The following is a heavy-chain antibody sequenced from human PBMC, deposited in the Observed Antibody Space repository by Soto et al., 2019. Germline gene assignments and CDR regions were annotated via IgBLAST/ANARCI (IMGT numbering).Heavy chain of an antibody. Sequence: GSLRLSCAASGFTFSIYAMHWVRQAPGKGLEWVAVISYDGSNKYYADSVKGRFTISRDNSKNTLYLQMNSLRAEDTAVYYCARDNDDDYVWGSYRYRAVDYWGQGTLVTVSS. V-gene: IGHV3-30-3*01. J-gene: IGHJ4*02. CDR3: ARDNDDDYVWGSYRYRAVDY. D-gene: IGHD3-16*02. CDR2: ISYDGSNK. CDR1: GFTFSIYA.